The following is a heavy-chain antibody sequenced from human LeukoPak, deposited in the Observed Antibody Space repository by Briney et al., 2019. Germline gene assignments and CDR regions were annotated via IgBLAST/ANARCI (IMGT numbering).Heavy chain of an antibody. D-gene: IGHD3-9*01. Sequence: SETLSLTRAVYGGSFSGYYWSWIRQPPGKGLEWIGEINHSGSTNYNPSLKSRVTISVDTSKNQFSLKLSSVTAADTAVYYCARHRTVLRYFDWLPDTHYYFDYWGQGTLVTVSS. J-gene: IGHJ4*02. CDR2: INHSGST. CDR1: GGSFSGYY. V-gene: IGHV4-34*01. CDR3: ARHRTVLRYFDWLPDTHYYFDY.